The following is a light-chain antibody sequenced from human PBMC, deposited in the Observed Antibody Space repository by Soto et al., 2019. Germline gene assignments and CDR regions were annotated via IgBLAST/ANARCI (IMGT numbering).Light chain of an antibody. V-gene: IGKV3-20*01. CDR1: QSVSSRH. CDR3: QQYVGSPGWT. Sequence: EIVLTQSPGTLSLSPGERATLSCRASQSVSSRHLAWYQQKPGQAPRLLIYDASTRATGIPDRFSGSGSGTDFTLTISRLEPEDFAVYYCQQYVGSPGWTFGQGTKVEIK. J-gene: IGKJ1*01. CDR2: DAS.